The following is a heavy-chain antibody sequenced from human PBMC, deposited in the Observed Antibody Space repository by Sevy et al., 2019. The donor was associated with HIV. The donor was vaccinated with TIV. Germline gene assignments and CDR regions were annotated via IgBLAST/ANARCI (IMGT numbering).Heavy chain of an antibody. CDR2: IYYSGST. D-gene: IGHD5-12*01. CDR1: GGSISSYY. J-gene: IGHJ4*02. CDR3: AREGWLQLRGYYFDY. Sequence: SETLSLTCTVSGGSISSYYWSWIRQPPGKGLEWIGYIYYSGSTNYNPSLKSRVTISVDTSNNQFSLKLSSVTAADTAVYYCAREGWLQLRGYYFDYWGQGTLVTVSS. V-gene: IGHV4-59*13.